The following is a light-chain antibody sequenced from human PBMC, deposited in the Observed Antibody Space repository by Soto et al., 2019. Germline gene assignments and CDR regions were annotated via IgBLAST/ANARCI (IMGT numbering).Light chain of an antibody. J-gene: IGLJ1*01. V-gene: IGLV2-14*01. CDR3: SSFTSRFTFV. Sequence: QSALTQPASVSGSPGQSIAISCTGTRSDVGAYNYVSWYQQHPGKAPKLMISEVTNRPSGVSDRFSGSKSGNTASLTISGLQAEDEADYYCSSFTSRFTFVFGTGNKVPVL. CDR2: EVT. CDR1: RSDVGAYNY.